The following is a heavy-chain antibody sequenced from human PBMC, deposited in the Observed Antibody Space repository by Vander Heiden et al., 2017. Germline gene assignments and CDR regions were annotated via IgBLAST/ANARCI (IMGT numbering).Heavy chain of an antibody. D-gene: IGHD6-19*01. J-gene: IGHJ4*02. V-gene: IGHV3-53*01. CDR3: ARVAGSPVGPFDY. Sequence: EVQLVESGGGLLQPGGSLRLSCAASGFTVSSNYMSWVRQAPGKGLEWVSVIYSGGSTYYADSVKGRFTISRDKSKNTLDLQMNSLRAEDTAVYYCARVAGSPVGPFDYWGQGTLVTVSS. CDR1: GFTVSSNY. CDR2: IYSGGST.